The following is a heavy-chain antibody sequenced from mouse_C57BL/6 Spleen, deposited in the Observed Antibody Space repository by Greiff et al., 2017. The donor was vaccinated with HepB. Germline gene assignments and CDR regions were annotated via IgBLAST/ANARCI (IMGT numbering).Heavy chain of an antibody. CDR2: IDPENGDT. D-gene: IGHD3-2*02. Sequence: EVQLVESGAELVRPGASVKLSCTASGFNIKDDYMHWVKQRPEQGLEWIGWIDPENGDTEYASKFQGKATITADTSSNTAYLQLSSLTSEDTAVYYCTAQATGAMDYWGQGTSVTVSS. CDR3: TAQATGAMDY. CDR1: GFNIKDDY. V-gene: IGHV14-4*01. J-gene: IGHJ4*01.